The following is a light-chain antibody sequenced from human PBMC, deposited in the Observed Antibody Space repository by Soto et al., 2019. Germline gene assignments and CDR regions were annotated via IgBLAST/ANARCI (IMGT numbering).Light chain of an antibody. CDR3: SSYTSSSTWV. V-gene: IGLV2-14*01. CDR2: EVS. CDR1: SSDVGVYNY. J-gene: IGLJ3*02. Sequence: QPVLTQPASVSGSPGQSITISCTGTSSDVGVYNYVSWYQQHPGKAPKLMIYEVSYRPSGVSNRFSGSKSGNTASLTISGLQAEDEADYYCSSYTSSSTWVFGGGTKLTVL.